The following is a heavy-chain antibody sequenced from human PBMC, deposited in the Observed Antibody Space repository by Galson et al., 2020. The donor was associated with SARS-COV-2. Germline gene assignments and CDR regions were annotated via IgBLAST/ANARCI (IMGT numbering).Heavy chain of an antibody. CDR3: ARTWITGTSSRTFDY. Sequence: SDPTLVKPTQTLTLTCTFSGFSLSTSGMCVSWIRQPPGEALEWLARIDWDGDKHYNTSLKTRLTISKDTSKNQVVLTMANVDPVDTATYYCARTWITGTSSRTFDYWGQGTLVTVSS. CDR2: IDWDGDK. D-gene: IGHD1-1*01. V-gene: IGHV2-70*11. CDR1: GFSLSTSGMC. J-gene: IGHJ4*02.